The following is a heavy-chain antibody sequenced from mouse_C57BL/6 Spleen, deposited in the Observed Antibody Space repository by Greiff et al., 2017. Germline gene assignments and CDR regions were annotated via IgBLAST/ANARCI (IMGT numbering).Heavy chain of an antibody. CDR3: ARERDYDYDGGFAY. Sequence: EVQLQQSGPGLVKPSQSLSLTCSVTGYSITSGYYWNWIRQFPGNKLEWMGYISYDGSNNYNPSLQNRISITRDTSKNQFFLKLNSVTTEDTATYYCARERDYDYDGGFAYWGQGTLVTVSA. D-gene: IGHD2-4*01. CDR1: GYSITSGYY. J-gene: IGHJ3*01. V-gene: IGHV3-6*01. CDR2: ISYDGSN.